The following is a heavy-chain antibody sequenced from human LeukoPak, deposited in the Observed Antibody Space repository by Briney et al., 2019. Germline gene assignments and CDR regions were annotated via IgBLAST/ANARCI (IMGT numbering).Heavy chain of an antibody. CDR2: INAYNGDT. V-gene: IGHV1-3*01. CDR3: ATGLDSYSGLP. D-gene: IGHD1-26*01. Sequence: ASVKVSCKASGYTFINYAIHWVRQAPGQRLEWMGWINAYNGDTEYSQKFQGRVTITRDTSTDTAYMELSSLRSEDTAVYYCATGLDSYSGLPWGQGTLVTVSS. CDR1: GYTFINYA. J-gene: IGHJ5*02.